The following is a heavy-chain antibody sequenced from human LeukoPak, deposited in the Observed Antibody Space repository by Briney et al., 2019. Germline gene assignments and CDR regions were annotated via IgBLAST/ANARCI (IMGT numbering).Heavy chain of an antibody. CDR1: GYSISSGYY. V-gene: IGHV4-38-2*02. CDR2: IYRSGST. D-gene: IGHD3-22*01. J-gene: IGHJ4*02. Sequence: PSETLSLTCTVSGYSISSGYYWGWIRQPPGKGLEWIGSIYRSGSTYYNPSLKSRVTISVDTSKNQFSLKLSSVTAADTAVYYCARGGPITMIVVVIPFDYWGQGTLVTVSS. CDR3: ARGGPITMIVVVIPFDY.